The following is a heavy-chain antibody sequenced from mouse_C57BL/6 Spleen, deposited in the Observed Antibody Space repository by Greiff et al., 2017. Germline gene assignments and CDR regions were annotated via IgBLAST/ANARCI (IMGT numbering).Heavy chain of an antibody. CDR1: GYTFTDYE. Sequence: QVQLQQSGAELVRPGASVTLSCKASGYTFTDYEMHWVKQTPVHGLEWIGAIDPETGGTAYNQKFKGKAILTADKSSSTAYMELRSLTSEDSAVYYCTTYGNWYFEYWGHGTTLTVAS. J-gene: IGHJ2*01. D-gene: IGHD2-1*01. CDR3: TTYGNWYFEY. V-gene: IGHV1-15*01. CDR2: IDPETGGT.